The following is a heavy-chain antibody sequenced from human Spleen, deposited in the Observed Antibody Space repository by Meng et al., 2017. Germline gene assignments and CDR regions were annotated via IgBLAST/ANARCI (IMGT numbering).Heavy chain of an antibody. CDR3: ARGYPGDSRYFDL. Sequence: QVQLQESGPGLVKPSQTLSLTCTVSGGSISSGTYYWGWIRQLPGKGLEWIAYIHYSGSTYYSPSLKSRVTISVDTSKNQCSLKLNSVTAADTAVYYCARGYPGDSRYFDLWGRGTLVTVSS. D-gene: IGHD7-27*01. V-gene: IGHV4-31*03. CDR2: IHYSGST. CDR1: GGSISSGTYY. J-gene: IGHJ2*01.